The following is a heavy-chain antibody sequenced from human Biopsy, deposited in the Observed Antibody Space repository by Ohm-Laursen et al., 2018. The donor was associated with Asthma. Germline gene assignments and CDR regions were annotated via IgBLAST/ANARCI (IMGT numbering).Heavy chain of an antibody. J-gene: IGHJ4*02. CDR1: GFTVSRDH. V-gene: IGHV3-53*01. CDR2: IYSGGTS. D-gene: IGHD2-15*01. CDR3: ARGDCSGWSHYYFDY. Sequence: SLRLSCAASGFTVSRDHMFWVRQAPGKGLEWVSVIYSGGTSHTADSVRGRFTISRDFSKNTLHLQMHSLRVEDTAVYYCARGDCSGWSHYYFDYWGQRTLVTVSS.